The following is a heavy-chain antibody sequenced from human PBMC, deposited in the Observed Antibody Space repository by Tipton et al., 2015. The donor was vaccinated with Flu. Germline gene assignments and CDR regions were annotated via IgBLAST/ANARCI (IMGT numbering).Heavy chain of an antibody. V-gene: IGHV4-59*01. J-gene: IGHJ5*02. CDR2: IYDIGST. Sequence: GLVKPSETLSLTCTVSGDSMSSYYWSWIRQPAGKGLEWIGYIYDIGSTNYNPSLKSRVTISLDTSKNQFSLKLTSVIAADTAVYYCARDQVEICTNAGCSSWFDPWGQGTLVTVSS. CDR3: ARDQVEICTNAGCSSWFDP. D-gene: IGHD2-8*01. CDR1: GDSMSSYY.